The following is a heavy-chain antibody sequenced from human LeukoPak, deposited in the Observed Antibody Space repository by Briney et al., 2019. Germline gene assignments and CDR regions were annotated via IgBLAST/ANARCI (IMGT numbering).Heavy chain of an antibody. CDR2: ISGSGGST. V-gene: IGHV3-23*01. D-gene: IGHD3-16*01. J-gene: IGHJ4*02. Sequence: PGGSLRLSCAASGFTFSSYAMSWIRQAPGKGLEWVSAISGSGGSTYYADSVKGRFTISRDNSRDTLYLQMNSLRAEDTAVYYCAKGYYGYVWGSYYFDYWGQGTLVTASS. CDR1: GFTFSSYA. CDR3: AKGYYGYVWGSYYFDY.